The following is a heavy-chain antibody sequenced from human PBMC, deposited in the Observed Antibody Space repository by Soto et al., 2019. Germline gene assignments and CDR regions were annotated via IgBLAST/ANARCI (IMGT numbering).Heavy chain of an antibody. Sequence: SVKVSCKASGGTFSSDAISWVRQVPGQGLEWMGGIIPIFGTANYAQKFQGRVTITADKSTSTAYMELSSLRSEDTAVYYCARVKSVATAYFDYWGQGTLVTVSS. CDR2: IIPIFGTA. CDR1: GGTFSSDA. D-gene: IGHD5-12*01. CDR3: ARVKSVATAYFDY. V-gene: IGHV1-69*06. J-gene: IGHJ4*02.